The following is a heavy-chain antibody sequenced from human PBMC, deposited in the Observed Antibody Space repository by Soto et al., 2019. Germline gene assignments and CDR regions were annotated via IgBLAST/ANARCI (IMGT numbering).Heavy chain of an antibody. CDR1: GGTFSSYA. J-gene: IGHJ6*02. CDR2: TIPIFGTA. V-gene: IGHV1-69*06. D-gene: IGHD6-19*01. Sequence: ASVKVSCKASGGTFSSYAISWVRQAPGQGLEWMGGTIPIFGTANYAQKFQGRVTITADKSTSTAYMELSSLRSEDTAVYYCARRIAVSGTYYYHGMDVWGQGTTVTVS. CDR3: ARRIAVSGTYYYHGMDV.